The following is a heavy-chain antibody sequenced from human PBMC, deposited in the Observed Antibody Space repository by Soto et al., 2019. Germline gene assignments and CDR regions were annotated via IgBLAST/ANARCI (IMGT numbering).Heavy chain of an antibody. J-gene: IGHJ6*02. D-gene: IGHD3-3*01. CDR3: ARDKANTIFGVVIPPAGMDV. V-gene: IGHV4-31*03. Sequence: PSETLSLTCTVSGGSISSGGYYWSWIRQHPGKGLEWIGYIYYSGSTYCNPSLKSRVTISVDTSKNQFSLKLSSVTAADTAVYYCARDKANTIFGVVIPPAGMDVWGQGTTVTVSS. CDR1: GGSISSGGYY. CDR2: IYYSGST.